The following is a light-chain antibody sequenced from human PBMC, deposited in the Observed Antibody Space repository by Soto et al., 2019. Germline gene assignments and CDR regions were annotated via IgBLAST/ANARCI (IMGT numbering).Light chain of an antibody. CDR2: EVT. J-gene: IGLJ1*01. V-gene: IGLV2-14*01. CDR1: SSDVGGYDF. Sequence: QSVLAQPAAGSGSPGQSITISCTGASSDVGGYDFVSWYQHHPGTPPKLIIYEVTHRPSGVSHRFSGSKSASTASLTISGLKVEDEADSFCGSYSSTTTREGFGNGTNVT. CDR3: GSYSSTTTREG.